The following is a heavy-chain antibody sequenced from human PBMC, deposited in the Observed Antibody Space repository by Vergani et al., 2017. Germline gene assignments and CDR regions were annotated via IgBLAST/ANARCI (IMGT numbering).Heavy chain of an antibody. CDR1: GGSFSGYY. D-gene: IGHD6-19*01. J-gene: IGHJ3*02. V-gene: IGHV4-34*01. Sequence: QVQLQQWGAGLLKPSETLSLTCAVYGGSFSGYYWSWIRQPPGKGLEWIGEINHSGSTNYNPSLKIRVTISVDTSKNQFSLKLSSVTAADTAVYYCARGWDRKSSGWPRLTSLGAFDIWGQGTMVTVSS. CDR3: ARGWDRKSSGWPRLTSLGAFDI. CDR2: INHSGST.